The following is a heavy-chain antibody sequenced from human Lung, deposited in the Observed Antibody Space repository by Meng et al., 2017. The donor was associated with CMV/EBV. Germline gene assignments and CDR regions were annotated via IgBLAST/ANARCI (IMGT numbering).Heavy chain of an antibody. J-gene: IGHJ4*02. CDR2: IYYSGST. CDR1: GGSVSSPNYY. V-gene: IGHV4-61*03. D-gene: IGHD6-6*01. CDR3: ARGEGGSIAARPLDY. Sequence: GGSVSSPNYYWSWIRQPPGKGLEDIGYIYYSGSTNYNPSLKGRATISVDTSKNHFSLKLSSVTAADTAVYYCARGEGGSIAARPLDYWGQGTLVTVSS.